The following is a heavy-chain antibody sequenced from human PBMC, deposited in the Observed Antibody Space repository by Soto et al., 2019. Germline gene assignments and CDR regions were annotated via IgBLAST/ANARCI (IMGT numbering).Heavy chain of an antibody. J-gene: IGHJ5*02. Sequence: QVQLVQSGAEVKKPGSSVNVSCKTSGGTFGNSAVTWVRQAPGQGLEWMGGIVPMFGTAYYAQTFQGRLTITADESTNTSYMELISLTSDDTAVYYFARDGDPRNACWSGPLGVGLFYPLRQVTLVTVS. V-gene: IGHV1-69*12. CDR3: ARDGDPRNACWSGPLGVGLFYP. CDR1: GGTFGNSA. D-gene: IGHD3-3*01. CDR2: IVPMFGTA.